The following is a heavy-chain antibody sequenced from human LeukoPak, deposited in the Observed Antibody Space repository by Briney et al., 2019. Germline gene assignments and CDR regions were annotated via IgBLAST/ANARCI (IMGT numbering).Heavy chain of an antibody. CDR2: IGPTGSDR. J-gene: IGHJ4*02. Sequence: GGSLRLSCTASGLTFSASGFNWVRQAPGKGLEWVASIGPTGSDRYHADSIKGRFTISRDNANNFLYLQMNSLRAEDTAVYYCATETNGRHSDYWGQGTLLTVSS. D-gene: IGHD1-14*01. CDR3: ATETNGRHSDY. V-gene: IGHV3-21*06. CDR1: GLTFSASG.